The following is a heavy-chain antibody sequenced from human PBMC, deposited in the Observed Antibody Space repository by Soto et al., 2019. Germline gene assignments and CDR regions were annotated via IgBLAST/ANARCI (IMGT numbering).Heavy chain of an antibody. V-gene: IGHV4-34*01. J-gene: IGHJ5*02. CDR3: ARAFGNYYYGSGSYSRYNWFDP. Sequence: PSETLSLTCAVYGGSFSGYYWSWIRQPPGKGLEWIGEINHSGSTNYNPSLKSRVTISVDTSKNQFSLKLSSVTAADTAVYYCARAFGNYYYGSGSYSRYNWFDPWGQGTLVTVS. D-gene: IGHD3-10*01. CDR1: GGSFSGYY. CDR2: INHSGST.